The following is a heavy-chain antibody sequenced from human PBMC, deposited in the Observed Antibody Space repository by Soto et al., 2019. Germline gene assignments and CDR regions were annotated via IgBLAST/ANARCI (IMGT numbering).Heavy chain of an antibody. CDR3: AKIIDDSYGMDV. Sequence: RGPLRLSCAASGFTFSSYGMHWVRQAPGKGLEWVAVISYDGSNKYYADSVKGRFTISRDNSKSTLYLQMNSLRAEDTAVYYCAKIIDDSYGMDVWGQGTTVNVSS. CDR2: ISYDGSNK. V-gene: IGHV3-30*18. CDR1: GFTFSSYG. J-gene: IGHJ6*02.